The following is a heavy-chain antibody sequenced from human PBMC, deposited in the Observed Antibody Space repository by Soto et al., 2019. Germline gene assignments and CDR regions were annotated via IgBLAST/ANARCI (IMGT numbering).Heavy chain of an antibody. J-gene: IGHJ6*02. V-gene: IGHV1-18*04. CDR2: ISAYNGNT. Sequence: GASVKVSCKASGYTFTSYGISWVRQAPGQGLEWMGWISAYNGNTNYAQKLQGRVTMTTDTSTSTAYMELRSLRSYDTAVYYCARVYSSSSYYYYGMDVWGQGTTVTVSS. D-gene: IGHD6-6*01. CDR3: ARVYSSSSYYYYGMDV. CDR1: GYTFTSYG.